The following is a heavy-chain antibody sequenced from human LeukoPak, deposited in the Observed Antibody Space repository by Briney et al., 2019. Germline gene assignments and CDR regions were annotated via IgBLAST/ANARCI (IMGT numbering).Heavy chain of an antibody. CDR1: GGSISSGGYS. CDR2: IYHSGST. V-gene: IGHV4-30-2*01. CDR3: ARDSADGYFDY. J-gene: IGHJ4*02. D-gene: IGHD2-8*01. Sequence: PSETLSLTCAVSGGSISSGGYSWSWIRQPPGKGLEWIGYIYHSGSTYYNPSLKSRVTISVDRSKNQFSLKLSFVTAADTAVYYCARDSADGYFDYWGQGTLVTVSS.